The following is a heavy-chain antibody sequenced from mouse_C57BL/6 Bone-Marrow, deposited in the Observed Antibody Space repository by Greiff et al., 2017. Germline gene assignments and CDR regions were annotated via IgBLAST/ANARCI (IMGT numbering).Heavy chain of an antibody. CDR1: GFTFSSYA. CDR3: ARGGGFTTVVATYWYFDV. V-gene: IGHV5-4*03. D-gene: IGHD1-1*01. Sequence: EVKLMESGGGLVKPGGSLKLSCAASGFTFSSYAMSWVRQTPEKRLEWVATISDGGSYTYYPDNVKGRFTISRDNAKNNLYLQMSHLKSEDTAMYYCARGGGFTTVVATYWYFDVWGTGTTVTVSS. J-gene: IGHJ1*03. CDR2: ISDGGSYT.